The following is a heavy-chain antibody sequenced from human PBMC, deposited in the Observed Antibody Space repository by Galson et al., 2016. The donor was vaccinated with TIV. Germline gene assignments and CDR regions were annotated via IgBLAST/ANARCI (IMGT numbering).Heavy chain of an antibody. CDR2: ISLGGNT. J-gene: IGHJ3*02. CDR3: ARHSTRGFPGIEVAARRRPFDI. D-gene: IGHD6-19*01. Sequence: TLSLTCAVYGGSFSGHYWSWIRQSPGKGLEWIGEISLGGNTNYNPSLKSRVTMSIDTSENQFSVKLMSVTAADTAVYYCARHSTRGFPGIEVAARRRPFDIWGQGTLVIVSS. CDR1: GGSFSGHY. V-gene: IGHV4-34*01.